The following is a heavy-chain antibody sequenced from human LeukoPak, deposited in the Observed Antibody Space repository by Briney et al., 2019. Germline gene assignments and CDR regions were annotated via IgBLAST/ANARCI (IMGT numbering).Heavy chain of an antibody. CDR3: ARLVMKAFYYYYMDV. J-gene: IGHJ6*03. CDR1: GYTFSDYD. CDR2: MNPTSGDT. Sequence: ASVKVACKVSGYTFSDYDVNWVRQAPGQGLEWMGWMNPTSGDTGYAQKFQGRVTMTRSMSRNTAYMELSRLRSEDTAVYFCARLVMKAFYYYYMDVWGKGTTIIISS. V-gene: IGHV1-8*01. D-gene: IGHD2-21*01.